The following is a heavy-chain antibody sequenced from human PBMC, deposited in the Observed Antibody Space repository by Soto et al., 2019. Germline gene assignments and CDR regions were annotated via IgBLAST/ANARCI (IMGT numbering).Heavy chain of an antibody. D-gene: IGHD3-10*01. J-gene: IGHJ6*02. CDR2: INHSGST. Sequence: SETLSLTCAVYGGSFSGYYWSWIRQPPGKGLEWIGEINHSGSTNYNPSLKSRVTISVDTSKNQLSLKLSSVTAADTAVYYCARLGGGSGSYSRGYNYGMDVWGQGTTVTVPS. CDR1: GGSFSGYY. V-gene: IGHV4-34*01. CDR3: ARLGGGSGSYSRGYNYGMDV.